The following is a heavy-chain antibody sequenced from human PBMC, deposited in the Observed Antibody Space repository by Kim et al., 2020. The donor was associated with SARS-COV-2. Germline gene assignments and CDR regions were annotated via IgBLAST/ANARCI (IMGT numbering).Heavy chain of an antibody. CDR2: ISYDGSNK. V-gene: IGHV3-30*18. Sequence: GGSLRLSCAASGFTFSSYGMHWVRQAPGKGLEGVAVISYDGSNKYYADSVKGRFTISRDNSKNTLYLQMNSLRAEDTAVFYCAKESGSGSYYAWTYYDYGIVFLGQGTTATVSS. CDR3: AKESGSGSYYAWTYYDYGIVF. D-gene: IGHD3-10*01. CDR1: GFTFSSYG. J-gene: IGHJ6*01.